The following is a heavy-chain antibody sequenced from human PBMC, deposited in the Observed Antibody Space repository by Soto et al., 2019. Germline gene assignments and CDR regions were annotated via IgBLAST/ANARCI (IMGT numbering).Heavy chain of an antibody. CDR1: GFSFSSYD. D-gene: IGHD5-18*01. V-gene: IGHV3-23*01. CDR2: IIGNSGTT. CDR3: AKGPTYSFYFDH. Sequence: PGGSLRLSCVASGFSFSSYDMSWVRQAPGKGLEWVSFIIGNSGTTYYADSVKGRFTISRDNSKNTLYLQMSRLGAEDTAAYYCAKGPTYSFYFDHWGQGTLVTLSS. J-gene: IGHJ4*01.